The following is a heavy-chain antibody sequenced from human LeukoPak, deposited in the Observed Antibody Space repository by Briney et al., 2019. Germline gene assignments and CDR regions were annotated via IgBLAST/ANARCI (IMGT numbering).Heavy chain of an antibody. J-gene: IGHJ6*02. CDR3: ARGVRSPKKLRFLEWLLSSGMDV. Sequence: GGSLRLSCAASGFTFSSYSLNWVRQSPGKGLEWISYISGNSSTIYYADSVKGRFTISRDNSKNTLYLQMNSLRAEDTAVYYCARGVRSPKKLRFLEWLLSSGMDVWGQGTTVTVSS. D-gene: IGHD3-3*01. CDR2: ISGNSSTI. V-gene: IGHV3-48*01. CDR1: GFTFSSYS.